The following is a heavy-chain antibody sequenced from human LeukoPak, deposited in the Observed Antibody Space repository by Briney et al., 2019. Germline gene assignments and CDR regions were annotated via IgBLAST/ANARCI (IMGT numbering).Heavy chain of an antibody. D-gene: IGHD2-21*02. CDR3: ARDLVVTGWFDP. CDR2: IYYSGST. CDR1: GGSISSHY. Sequence: SETLSLTCTVSGGSISSHYWSWTRQPPGKGLEWIGYIYYSGSTNYNPSLKSRVTISVDTSKNQFSLKLSSVTAADTAVYYCARDLVVTGWFDPWGQGTLVTVSS. V-gene: IGHV4-59*11. J-gene: IGHJ5*02.